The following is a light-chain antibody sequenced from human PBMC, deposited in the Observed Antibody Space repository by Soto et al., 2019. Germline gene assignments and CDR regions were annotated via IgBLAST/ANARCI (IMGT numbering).Light chain of an antibody. CDR1: QDISNY. Sequence: IQMTHSPSTLSASVLYRVTITCQASQDISNYLNWYQQKPGKAPKLLIYDASNLQSGVPSRFSGSGSGTDFTLTISSLQPEDFATYYCQQSYSTPLTFGGGTKVDVK. CDR3: QQSYSTPLT. J-gene: IGKJ4*01. CDR2: DAS. V-gene: IGKV1-39*01.